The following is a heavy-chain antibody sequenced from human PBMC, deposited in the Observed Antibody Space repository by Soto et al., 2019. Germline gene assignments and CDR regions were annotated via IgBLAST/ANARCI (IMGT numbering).Heavy chain of an antibody. CDR2: ISTDGSEK. CDR3: AKDARSGWNFDY. Sequence: GGSLRLSCAASGFTFSNYGMHWVRQAPGKGLQWVAFISTDGSEKLYADSVTGRFTLSRDNSKNTLYLQMNSLRAEDTAVYYCAKDARSGWNFDYWGQGTLVTVSS. CDR1: GFTFSNYG. J-gene: IGHJ4*02. V-gene: IGHV3-30*18. D-gene: IGHD6-19*01.